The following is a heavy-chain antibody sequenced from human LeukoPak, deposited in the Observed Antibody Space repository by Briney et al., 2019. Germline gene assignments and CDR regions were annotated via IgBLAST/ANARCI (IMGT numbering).Heavy chain of an antibody. CDR1: GGSISSSSYY. V-gene: IGHV4-39*07. J-gene: IGHJ4*02. CDR3: ARGWVRYSYGNDPFGY. D-gene: IGHD5-18*01. CDR2: IYYSGST. Sequence: SGTLSLTCTVSGGSISSSSYYWGWIRQPPGKGLEWIGSIYYSGSTYYNPSLKSRVTISVDTSKNQFSLKLSSVTAADTAVYYCARGWVRYSYGNDPFGYWGQGTLVTVSS.